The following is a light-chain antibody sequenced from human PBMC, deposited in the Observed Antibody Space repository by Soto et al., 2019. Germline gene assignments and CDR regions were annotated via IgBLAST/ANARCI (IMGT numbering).Light chain of an antibody. CDR1: SSNIGAGYD. Sequence: QSVLTQPPSVTGAPGQRVTISCTGSSSNIGAGYDVHWYQQLPGTAPKLLLYGNSNRPSGVPDRFPGSKSGTSASLAITGLQAEDEADYYCQSYDSSLSDDVFGTGTKVTVL. CDR3: QSYDSSLSDDV. J-gene: IGLJ1*01. CDR2: GNS. V-gene: IGLV1-40*01.